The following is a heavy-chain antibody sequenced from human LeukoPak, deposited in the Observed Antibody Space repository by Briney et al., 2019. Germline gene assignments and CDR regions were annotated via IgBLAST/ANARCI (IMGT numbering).Heavy chain of an antibody. J-gene: IGHJ4*02. CDR3: AKGPNYFDS. CDR1: GFSFSNYW. V-gene: IGHV3-74*01. CDR2: MNSDGSAT. Sequence: QPGGSLRLSCAASGFSFSNYWMDWVRQAPGKGLVWVTRMNSDGSATYYADSVQGRFTISRDNAKNTLYLQMNSLRAEDTAMYFCAKGPNYFDSWGQGTLVTVSS.